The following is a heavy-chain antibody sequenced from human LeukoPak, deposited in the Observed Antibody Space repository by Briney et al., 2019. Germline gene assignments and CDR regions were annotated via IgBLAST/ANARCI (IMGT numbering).Heavy chain of an antibody. CDR2: ISYSGSA. CDR1: GGPISSYY. D-gene: IGHD3-10*01. V-gene: IGHV4-59*01. Sequence: SETLSLTCTVSGGPISSYYWSWIRQPPGKGLEWIGYISYSGSANYNPSLKSRVTISVDTSENQFSLRLSSVTAADTAVYYCARAKYYYGSGSPYYFDYWGQGTLVTVSS. CDR3: ARAKYYYGSGSPYYFDY. J-gene: IGHJ4*02.